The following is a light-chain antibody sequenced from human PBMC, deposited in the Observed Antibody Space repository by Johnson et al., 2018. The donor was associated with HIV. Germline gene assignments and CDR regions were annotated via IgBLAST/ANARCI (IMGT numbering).Light chain of an antibody. J-gene: IGLJ1*01. CDR3: GTWDSSLSAAFYV. CDR2: ENN. Sequence: QSVLTQPPSVSAAPGQKVTISCSGSSSNIGNNYVSWYQQLPGTAPKLLIYENNKRPSGIPDRFSGSQSGTSATLGITGLQTGDEADYYCGTWDSSLSAAFYVFGTVTKVTVL. V-gene: IGLV1-51*02. CDR1: SSNIGNNY.